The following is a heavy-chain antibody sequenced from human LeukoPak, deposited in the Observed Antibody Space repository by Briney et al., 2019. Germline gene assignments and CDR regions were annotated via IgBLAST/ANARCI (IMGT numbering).Heavy chain of an antibody. CDR2: ISYDGSNK. D-gene: IGHD1-26*01. CDR3: ARDTNGMDV. CDR1: GFTFSSYA. V-gene: IGHV3-30*04. J-gene: IGHJ6*02. Sequence: GGSLRLSCAASGFTFSSYAMHWVRQAPGKGLEWVAVISYDGSNKYYADSVKGRFTISRDNSKNTLYLQMNSLRAEDTAVYYCARDTNGMDVWGQGTTVTVSS.